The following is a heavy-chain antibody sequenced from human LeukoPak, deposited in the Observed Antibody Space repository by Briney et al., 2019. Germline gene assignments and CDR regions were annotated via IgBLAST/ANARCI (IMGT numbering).Heavy chain of an antibody. CDR3: ARATTYDILTGYFDY. V-gene: IGHV3-23*01. D-gene: IGHD3-9*01. CDR2: ISGSGGST. CDR1: GFTFSSYA. J-gene: IGHJ4*02. Sequence: GGSLRLSCAASGFTFSSYAMSWVRQAPGKGLEWVSAISGSGGSTYYADSVKGRFTISRDNSKNTLYLQMNSLRAEDTAVYYCARATTYDILTGYFDYWGQGTLVTVSS.